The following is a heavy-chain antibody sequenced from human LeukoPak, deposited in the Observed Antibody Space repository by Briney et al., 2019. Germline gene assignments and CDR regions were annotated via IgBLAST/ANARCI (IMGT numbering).Heavy chain of an antibody. V-gene: IGHV3-23*01. J-gene: IGHJ4*02. CDR1: GFQFSSFW. CDR2: ISGSGGST. Sequence: GGSLRLSCSASGFQFSSFWMHWVRQAPGKGLVWVSAISGSGGSTYYADSVKGRFTISRDNSKNTLYLQMNSLRAEDTAVYYCAKRYGYYYDSSGYSFDYWGQGTLVTVSS. D-gene: IGHD3-22*01. CDR3: AKRYGYYYDSSGYSFDY.